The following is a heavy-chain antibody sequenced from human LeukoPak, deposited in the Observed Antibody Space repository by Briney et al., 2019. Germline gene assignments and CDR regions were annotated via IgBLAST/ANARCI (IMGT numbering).Heavy chain of an antibody. J-gene: IGHJ4*02. V-gene: IGHV4-4*07. CDR1: GASVSRYY. CDR3: ARGWSSSSYFNF. D-gene: IGHD6-6*01. Sequence: SDTLSLTCTVTGASVSRYYWNWIRQPAGKGLEWIGRIYDSGTTNSNPSLKSRVAMSVDTSRNQFSLQLFSLTAADTAVYYCARGWSSSSYFNFWGQGILVTVSS. CDR2: IYDSGTT.